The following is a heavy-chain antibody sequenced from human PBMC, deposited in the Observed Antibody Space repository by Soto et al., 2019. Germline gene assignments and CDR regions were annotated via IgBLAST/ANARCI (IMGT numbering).Heavy chain of an antibody. D-gene: IGHD4-4*01. J-gene: IGHJ6*02. V-gene: IGHV1-3*01. CDR1: GYTFTSYA. CDR3: ASSYSNYALIDYYYYGMDV. Sequence: QVPLVQSGAEVKKPGASVKGSCKASGYTFTSYAMHWVRQAPGQRLEWMGWINAGNGNTKYSQKFQGRVTITRDTSASTAYMELSSLRSEDTAVYYCASSYSNYALIDYYYYGMDVWGQGTTVTVSS. CDR2: INAGNGNT.